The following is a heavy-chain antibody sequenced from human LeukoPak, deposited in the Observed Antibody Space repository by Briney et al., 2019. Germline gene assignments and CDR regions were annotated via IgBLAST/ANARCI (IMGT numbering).Heavy chain of an antibody. CDR2: INPNSGGT. CDR1: GYTFTGYY. D-gene: IGHD2-2*01. Sequence: GASVKVSCKASGYTFTGYYMHWVRQAPGQGLEWMGRINPNSGGTNYAQKFQGRVTMTRDTSISTAYMELSRLRSDDTAVYYCARPCCSSTSCYDAFDIWGQGTMVTVSS. CDR3: ARPCCSSTSCYDAFDI. J-gene: IGHJ3*02. V-gene: IGHV1-2*06.